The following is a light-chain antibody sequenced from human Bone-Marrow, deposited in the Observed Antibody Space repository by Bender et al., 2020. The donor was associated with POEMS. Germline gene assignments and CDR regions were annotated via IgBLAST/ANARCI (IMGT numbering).Light chain of an antibody. Sequence: QSALTQPPSVSGSPGQSITISCTGSSSDVGGYHYVSWYQQHPGTAPKLIIYDVTDRPSGVSDRFSASKSGNTAYLTISGLQADDEADYYCSSYAGSNNWVFGGGTKLTVL. CDR2: DVT. CDR1: SSDVGGYHY. J-gene: IGLJ3*02. CDR3: SSYAGSNNWV. V-gene: IGLV2-14*03.